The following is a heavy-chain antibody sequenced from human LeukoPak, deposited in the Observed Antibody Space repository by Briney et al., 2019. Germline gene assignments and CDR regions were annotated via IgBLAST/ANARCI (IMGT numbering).Heavy chain of an antibody. V-gene: IGHV1-2*02. CDR1: GYTFTGYY. J-gene: IGHJ5*02. Sequence: ASVKVSCKASGYTFTGYYMHWVRQAPGQGLEWMGWINPNSGGTNYAQKFQGRVTMTRDTSISTAYMELSRLRSEDTAVYYCARGEYSSSWYSSDWFDPWGQGTLVTVSS. CDR3: ARGEYSSSWYSSDWFDP. CDR2: INPNSGGT. D-gene: IGHD6-13*01.